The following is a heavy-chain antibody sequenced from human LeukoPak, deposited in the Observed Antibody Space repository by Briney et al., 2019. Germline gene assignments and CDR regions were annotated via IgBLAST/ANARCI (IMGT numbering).Heavy chain of an antibody. CDR2: IRSKANNYAT. CDR3: TRHSHDSSAGWFDP. CDR1: GFTFSGSA. Sequence: GGSLRLSCAASGFTFSGSAIHWVRQASGKGLEWVGRIRSKANNYATAYAASMKGRFTISRDDSKNTAHLQMNSLKTEDTAVYYCTRHSHDSSAGWFDPWGQGTLVTVSS. J-gene: IGHJ5*02. D-gene: IGHD3-22*01. V-gene: IGHV3-73*01.